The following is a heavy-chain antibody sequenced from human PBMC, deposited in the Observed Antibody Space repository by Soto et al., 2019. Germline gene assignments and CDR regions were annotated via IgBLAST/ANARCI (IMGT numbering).Heavy chain of an antibody. CDR3: ATTRPMINVLRYFDWLPYLDY. CDR1: GYTLTELS. D-gene: IGHD3-9*01. Sequence: ASVKVSCKVSGYTLTELSMHWVRQAPGKGLEWMGGFDPEDGETIYAQKFQGRVTMTEDTSTDTAYMELSSLRSEDTAVYYCATTRPMINVLRYFDWLPYLDYWGQGTLVTVSS. V-gene: IGHV1-24*01. J-gene: IGHJ4*02. CDR2: FDPEDGET.